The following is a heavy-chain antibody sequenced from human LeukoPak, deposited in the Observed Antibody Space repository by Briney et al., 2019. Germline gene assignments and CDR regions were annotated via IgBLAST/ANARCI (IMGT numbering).Heavy chain of an antibody. CDR1: GFTFSSYS. CDR3: ARARPDTLTTVTPDC. V-gene: IGHV3-21*01. Sequence: PGGSLRLSCAASGFTFSSYSMNWVRQAPGKGLEWVSSISSSSSYIYYADSVKGRFTISRDNAKNSLYLQMNSLRAEDTAVYYCARARPDTLTTVTPDCWGQGTLVTVSS. J-gene: IGHJ4*02. CDR2: ISSSSSYI. D-gene: IGHD4-17*01.